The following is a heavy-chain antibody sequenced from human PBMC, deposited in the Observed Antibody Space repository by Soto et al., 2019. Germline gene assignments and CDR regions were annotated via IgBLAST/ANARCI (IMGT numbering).Heavy chain of an antibody. CDR3: AKGKSTGDIDWFDP. Sequence: GGSLRLSCTASGFTLQNYAMAWVRQAPGKGLEWVSTLIGGHYGTAYSYSVKGRFTVSRDNSKNCLYLQMNSLGVEDTAMYFCAKGKSTGDIDWFDPWGQGSLVTVSS. V-gene: IGHV3-23*01. J-gene: IGHJ5*02. CDR1: GFTLQNYA. D-gene: IGHD3-10*01. CDR2: LIGGHYGT.